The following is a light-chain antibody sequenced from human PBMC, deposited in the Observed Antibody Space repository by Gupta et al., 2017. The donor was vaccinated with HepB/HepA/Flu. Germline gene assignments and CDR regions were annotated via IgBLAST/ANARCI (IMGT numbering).Light chain of an antibody. J-gene: IGLJ3*02. V-gene: IGLV2-11*01. Sequence: QSALTQPRSVSGSPGQSVTISCTGTSSDVGGYNYVSWYQQHPGKAPKLIIFDVDKRPSGVPNRFSGSKSGNTASLTISGRQAEDDTDYYCCSYAGSYTLVFGGGTKVAVL. CDR1: SSDVGGYNY. CDR3: CSYAGSYTLV. CDR2: DVD.